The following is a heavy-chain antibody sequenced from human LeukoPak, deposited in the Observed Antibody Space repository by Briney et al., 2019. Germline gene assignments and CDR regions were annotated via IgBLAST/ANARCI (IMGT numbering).Heavy chain of an antibody. CDR3: ARWDNRGSGSDY. Sequence: PSETLSLTCTVSGGSISSSSYYWGWIRQPPGKGLEWIGSIYYSGSTYYNPSLKSRVTISVDTSKNQFSLKLSSVTAADTAVYYCARWDNRGSGSDYWGQGTLVTVSS. J-gene: IGHJ4*02. D-gene: IGHD1-26*01. CDR2: IYYSGST. CDR1: GGSISSSSYY. V-gene: IGHV4-39*01.